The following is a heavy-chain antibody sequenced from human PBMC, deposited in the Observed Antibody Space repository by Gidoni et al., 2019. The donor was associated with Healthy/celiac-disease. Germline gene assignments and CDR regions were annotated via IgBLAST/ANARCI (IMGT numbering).Heavy chain of an antibody. D-gene: IGHD4-17*01. CDR1: GYTFTSYY. CDR2: INPSGGST. J-gene: IGHJ6*03. CDR3: ARGSVSPTTVTFMDV. V-gene: IGHV1-46*01. Sequence: QVQLVQSGAEVKKPGASVKVSCKASGYTFTSYYMHWVRQAPGQGLEWMGIINPSGGSTSYAQKFQGRVTMTRDTSTNTVYMELSSLRSEDTAVYYCARGSVSPTTVTFMDVWGKGTTVTVSS.